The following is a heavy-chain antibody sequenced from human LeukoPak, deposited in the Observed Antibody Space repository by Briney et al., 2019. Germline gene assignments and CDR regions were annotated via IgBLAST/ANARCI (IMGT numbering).Heavy chain of an antibody. CDR2: INPSGGST. CDR1: GYTFTSYY. V-gene: IGHV1-46*01. Sequence: GASVKVSCKASGYTFTSYYMHWVRQAPGQGLEWMGIINPSGGSTGYAQKFQGRVTMTRNTSISTAYMELSSLRSEDTAVYYRARHLYGSPSLDYWGQGTLVTVSS. CDR3: ARHLYGSPSLDY. D-gene: IGHD5-24*01. J-gene: IGHJ4*02.